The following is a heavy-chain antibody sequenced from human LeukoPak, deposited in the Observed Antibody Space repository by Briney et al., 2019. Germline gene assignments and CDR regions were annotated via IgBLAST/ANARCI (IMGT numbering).Heavy chain of an antibody. V-gene: IGHV3-11*01. D-gene: IGHD5-18*01. J-gene: IGHJ4*02. CDR3: ARGNGDTAMDY. Sequence: PSETLSLTCTVSGNSISSYYWSWIRQAPGKGLEWVSYISSSGSTIYYADSVKGRFTISRDNAKNSLYLQMNSLRAEDTAVYYCARGNGDTAMDYWGQGTLVTVSS. CDR2: ISSSGSTI. CDR1: GNSISSYY.